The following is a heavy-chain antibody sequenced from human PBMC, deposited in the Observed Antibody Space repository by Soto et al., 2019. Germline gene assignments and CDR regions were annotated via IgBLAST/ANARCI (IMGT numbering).Heavy chain of an antibody. D-gene: IGHD5-12*01. J-gene: IGHJ4*02. Sequence: ASVKVSCKASGYTFTGYYMHWVRQAPGQGLEWMGWINPNSGGTNYAQKFQGWVTMTRDTSISTAYMELSRLRSDDTAVYYCARDPRGGYDQNLVIHVAPHPGNHSDYRGQGTLVAMSS. CDR3: ARDPRGGYDQNLVIHVAPHPGNHSDY. CDR1: GYTFTGYY. V-gene: IGHV1-2*04. CDR2: INPNSGGT.